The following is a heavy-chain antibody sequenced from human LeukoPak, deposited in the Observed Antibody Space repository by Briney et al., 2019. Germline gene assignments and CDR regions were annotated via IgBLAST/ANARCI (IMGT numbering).Heavy chain of an antibody. CDR1: GGSISSYY. J-gene: IGHJ4*02. D-gene: IGHD1-26*01. V-gene: IGHV4-59*01. Sequence: PSETLSLTCTVSGGSISSYYWSWIRQPPGKGLEWIGYIYYSGSTSYNPSLKSRVTISVDTSKNQFSLKLSSVTAADTAVYYCARGYSGSYGRFDYWGQGTLVTVSS. CDR2: IYYSGST. CDR3: ARGYSGSYGRFDY.